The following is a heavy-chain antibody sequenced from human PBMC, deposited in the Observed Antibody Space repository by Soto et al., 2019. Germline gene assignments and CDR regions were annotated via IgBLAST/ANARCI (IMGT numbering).Heavy chain of an antibody. CDR2: ISRWGKT. CDR1: GYTFSNFG. Sequence: QVQLVQSGAEVKKPGASVKVSCKASGYTFSNFGISWVRQAPGQGLEWMGWISRWGKTYYAQKLQGRVTMTTDTSASTALMELRSLTSDDTAMYFCARDLDGSGSYYTDYWGQGTLVTVSS. D-gene: IGHD3-10*01. J-gene: IGHJ4*02. CDR3: ARDLDGSGSYYTDY. V-gene: IGHV1-18*01.